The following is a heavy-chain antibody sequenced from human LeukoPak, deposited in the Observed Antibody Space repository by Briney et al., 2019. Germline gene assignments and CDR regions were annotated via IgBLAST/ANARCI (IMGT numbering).Heavy chain of an antibody. CDR3: ARDLNGNYYGSGSYTDY. Sequence: GGSLRLSCAASGFTFSSYSMNWVRQAPGKGLEWVSSISSSSSYIYYADSVKGRFTISRDNAKNSLYLQMNSLRAEDTAVYYCARDLNGNYYGSGSYTDYWGQGTLVTVSS. D-gene: IGHD3-10*01. J-gene: IGHJ4*02. CDR1: GFTFSSYS. V-gene: IGHV3-21*01. CDR2: ISSSSSYI.